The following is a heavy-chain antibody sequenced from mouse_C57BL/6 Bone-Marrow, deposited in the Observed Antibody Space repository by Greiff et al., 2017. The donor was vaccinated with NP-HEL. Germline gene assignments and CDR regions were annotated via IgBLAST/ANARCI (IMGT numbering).Heavy chain of an antibody. V-gene: IGHV5-4*03. CDR3: ASEDPWFAY. CDR2: ISDGGSYT. J-gene: IGHJ3*01. Sequence: DVMLVESGGGLVKPGGSLKLSCAASGFTFSSYAMSWVRQTPEKRLEWVATISDGGSYTYYPENVQGRFTISRDNAKNNLNLQMIHLKSEDTAMYYCASEDPWFAYWGQGTLVTVSA. CDR1: GFTFSSYA.